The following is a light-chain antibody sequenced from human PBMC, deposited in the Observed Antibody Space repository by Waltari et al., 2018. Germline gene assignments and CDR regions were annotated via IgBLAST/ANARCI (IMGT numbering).Light chain of an antibody. CDR1: SSYVGGYNY. V-gene: IGLV2-14*01. J-gene: IGLJ1*01. CDR2: EVS. CDR3: SSYTSSSTPYV. Sequence: QSALTQPASVSGSPGQSITISCTGTSSYVGGYNYVSWYQQHPGKAPKLMIYEVSNRPSGVSNRFSGSKSGNTASLTISGLQAEDEADYYCSSYTSSSTPYVFGTGTKV.